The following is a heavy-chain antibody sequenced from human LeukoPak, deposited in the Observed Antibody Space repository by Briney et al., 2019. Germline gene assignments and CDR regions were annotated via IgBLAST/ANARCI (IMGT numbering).Heavy chain of an antibody. J-gene: IGHJ4*02. V-gene: IGHV3-23*01. CDR2: TGSTGVST. CDR3: AKDPGVVPAHYFDY. CDR1: GFTFSSYA. D-gene: IGHD2-2*01. Sequence: SGGSLRLSCAASGFTFSSYAMNWVRQAPGKGLEWVSGTGSTGVSTFYADSVKGRFTVSRDNSKNTLSLQMNSLRAEDTAVYYCAKDPGVVPAHYFDYLGQGTLVTVSS.